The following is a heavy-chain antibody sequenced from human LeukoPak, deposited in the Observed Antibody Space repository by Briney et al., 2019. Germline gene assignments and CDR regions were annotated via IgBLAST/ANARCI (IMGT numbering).Heavy chain of an antibody. Sequence: GGSLRLSCAASGFTFSSYSMNWVRQAPGKGLEWVSSISSSSSYIYYADSVKGRFTISRDNAKNSLYLQMNSLRAEDTAVYYCAGDTSRVRNFDYWGQGTLVTVSS. V-gene: IGHV3-21*01. CDR1: GFTFSSYS. CDR2: ISSSSSYI. CDR3: AGDTSRVRNFDY. J-gene: IGHJ4*02. D-gene: IGHD1-14*01.